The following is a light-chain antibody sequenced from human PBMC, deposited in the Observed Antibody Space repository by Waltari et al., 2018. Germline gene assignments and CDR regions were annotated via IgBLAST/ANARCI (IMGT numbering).Light chain of an antibody. Sequence: DIVMTQSPDSLDVSLGEMATINSKSSQSVLYSYNNKNYLSWYQQKPGQPHTRLIYWASTRESGVPDRFSGSGSGTDFTLTISSLQAEDVAVYYCQQYYSTPRTFGQGTKVEIK. CDR3: QQYYSTPRT. CDR1: QSVLYSYNNKNY. J-gene: IGKJ1*01. CDR2: WAS. V-gene: IGKV4-1*01.